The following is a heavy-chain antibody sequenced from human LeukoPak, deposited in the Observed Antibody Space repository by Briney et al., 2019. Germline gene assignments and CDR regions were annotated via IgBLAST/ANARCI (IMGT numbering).Heavy chain of an antibody. V-gene: IGHV1-8*02. CDR1: GYIFTNYD. Sequence: ASVKVSCKASGYIFTNYDINWVRQATGQGLEWMGWMNPNSGNTGYAQKFQGRVTMTRNTSISTAYMELSSLRSEDTAVYYCARYSSSWPKNYYYYGMDVWGQGTTVTVSS. CDR3: ARYSSSWPKNYYYYGMDV. D-gene: IGHD6-13*01. CDR2: MNPNSGNT. J-gene: IGHJ6*02.